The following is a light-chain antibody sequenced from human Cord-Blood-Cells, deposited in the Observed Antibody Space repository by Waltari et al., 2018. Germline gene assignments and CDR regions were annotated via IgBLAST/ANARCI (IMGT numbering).Light chain of an antibody. CDR1: QGISNY. CDR2: AAS. V-gene: IGKV1-27*01. CDR3: QKYDSAPPWT. J-gene: IGKJ1*01. Sequence: DIQMTQSPSSLTASVGDRVTITCRASQGISNYLAWYQQKPGKVPKLLIYAASTLQSGVPSRLSGSGSGTDFTLTISSLQPEVVATYYCQKYDSAPPWTFGQGTKVEIK.